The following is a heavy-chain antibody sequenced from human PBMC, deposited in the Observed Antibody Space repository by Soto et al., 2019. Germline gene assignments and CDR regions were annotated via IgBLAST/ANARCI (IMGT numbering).Heavy chain of an antibody. CDR3: ARVPGRPGRGAAAGTFAFDI. V-gene: IGHV1-3*01. CDR2: INAGNGNT. Sequence: ASVKVSCKASGYTFTSYAMHWVRQAPGQRLEWMGWINAGNGNTKYSQKFQGRVTITRDTSASTAYMELSSLRSEDTAVYYCARVPGRPGRGAAAGTFAFDIWGQGTMVTVSS. J-gene: IGHJ3*02. D-gene: IGHD6-13*01. CDR1: GYTFTSYA.